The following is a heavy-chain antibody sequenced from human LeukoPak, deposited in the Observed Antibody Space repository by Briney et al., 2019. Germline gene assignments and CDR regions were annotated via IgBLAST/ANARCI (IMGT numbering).Heavy chain of an antibody. V-gene: IGHV4-39*02. CDR2: IYYSGNT. Sequence: SETLSLTCTVSGGSISPYYWSWIRQPPGKGLEWIGSIYYSGNTYYNPSLMSRVTISGDTSKNHFSLNLRSVTAADTAVYYCARPSSGSYSKGAFDIWGQGTMVTVSS. D-gene: IGHD1-26*01. CDR1: GGSISPYY. CDR3: ARPSSGSYSKGAFDI. J-gene: IGHJ3*02.